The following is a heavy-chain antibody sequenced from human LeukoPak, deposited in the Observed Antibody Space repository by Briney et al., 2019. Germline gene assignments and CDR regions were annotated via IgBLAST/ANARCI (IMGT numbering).Heavy chain of an antibody. V-gene: IGHV3-7*01. D-gene: IGHD6-19*01. CDR3: AKDSPYSSGWEAYYYYGMDV. J-gene: IGHJ6*01. CDR2: IKQDRSQK. Sequence: PVGALRLSCVALVFSFSGIWVNSVRQTPRKGLEWVANIKQDRSQKYYMESLKGRFTISIDTAKKSVQLQMNSLRVEDTAVYYCAKDSPYSSGWEAYYYYGMDVWGQGTTVTVSS. CDR1: VFSFSGIW.